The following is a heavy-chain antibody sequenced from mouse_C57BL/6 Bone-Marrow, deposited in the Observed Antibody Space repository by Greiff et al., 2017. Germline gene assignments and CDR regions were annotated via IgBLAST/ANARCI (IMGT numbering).Heavy chain of an antibody. D-gene: IGHD2-3*01. Sequence: QVQLQQPGAELVKPGASVKLSCKASGYTFTSYWMHWVKQRPGQGLEWIGMIHPNSGSTNYNEKFKSKATLTVDKSSSTAYMQRSSLTSEDSAVYYCAKMGGFYWYVDVWGKGTTVTVSS. CDR3: AKMGGFYWYVDV. J-gene: IGHJ1*03. V-gene: IGHV1-64*01. CDR1: GYTFTSYW. CDR2: IHPNSGST.